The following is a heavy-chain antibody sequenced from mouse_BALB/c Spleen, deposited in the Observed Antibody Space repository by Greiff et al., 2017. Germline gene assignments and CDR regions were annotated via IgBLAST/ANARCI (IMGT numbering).Heavy chain of an antibody. D-gene: IGHD2-3*01. CDR2: IYPGDGDT. J-gene: IGHJ3*01. CDR3: ARSGDGSPFAY. CDR1: GYAFSSYW. Sequence: QVQLKESGAELVRPGSSVKISCKASGYAFSSYWMNWVKQRPGQGLEWIGQIYPGDGDTNYNGKFKGKATLTADKSSSTAYMQLSSLTSEDSAVYFCARSGDGSPFAYWGQGTLVTVSA. V-gene: IGHV1-80*01.